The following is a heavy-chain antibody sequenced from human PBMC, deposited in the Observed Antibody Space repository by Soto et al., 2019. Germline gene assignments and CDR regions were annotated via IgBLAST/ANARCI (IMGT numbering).Heavy chain of an antibody. Sequence: SETLSVTCTVSGGFIISYYWSWIRQPPWKGLEWIGYIYYSGSTNYNPSLKSRVTISVDTSKNQFSLKLSSVTAADTAVYYCARVAFSSSGPDYGGKGTLVTVSS. D-gene: IGHD6-19*01. CDR3: ARVAFSSSGPDY. J-gene: IGHJ4*02. V-gene: IGHV4-59*01. CDR1: GGFIISYY. CDR2: IYYSGST.